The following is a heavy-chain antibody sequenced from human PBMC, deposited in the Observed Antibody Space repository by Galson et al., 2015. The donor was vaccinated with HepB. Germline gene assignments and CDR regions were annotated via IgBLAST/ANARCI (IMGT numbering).Heavy chain of an antibody. J-gene: IGHJ3*02. D-gene: IGHD1-26*01. CDR1: GFTFSSYG. CDR3: ARVRGGGSYDAFDI. V-gene: IGHV3-33*01. Sequence: SLRLSCAASGFTFSSYGMHWVRQAPGKGLEWVAVIWYDGSNKYYADSVKGRFTISRDNSKNTLYLQMNSLRAEDTAVYYCARVRGGGSYDAFDIWGQGTMVTASS. CDR2: IWYDGSNK.